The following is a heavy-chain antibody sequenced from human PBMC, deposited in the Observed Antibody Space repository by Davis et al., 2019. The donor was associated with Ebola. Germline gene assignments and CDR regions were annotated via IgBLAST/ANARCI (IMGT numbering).Heavy chain of an antibody. CDR2: INWNGGST. J-gene: IGHJ4*02. CDR3: ASPRSTTVTPFDY. Sequence: GESPKISCAASGFTFDDYGMSWVRQAPGKGLEWVSGINWNGGSTGYADSVKGRFTISRDNAKNSLYLQMNSLRAEDTAVYYCASPRSTTVTPFDYWGQGTLVTVSS. V-gene: IGHV3-20*04. CDR1: GFTFDDYG. D-gene: IGHD4-17*01.